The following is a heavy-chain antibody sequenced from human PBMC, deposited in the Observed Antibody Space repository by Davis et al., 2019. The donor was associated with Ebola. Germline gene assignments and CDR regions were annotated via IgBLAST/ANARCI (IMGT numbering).Heavy chain of an antibody. D-gene: IGHD6-19*01. CDR1: GGSISSYY. CDR3: ARTGYSSGCWYFDL. J-gene: IGHJ2*01. Sequence: PSETLSLTCTVSGGSISSYYWSWIRQPAGKGLEWIGRIYTSGSTNYNPSLKSRVTMSVDTSKNQFSLKLSSVTAADTAVYYCARTGYSSGCWYFDLWGRGTLVTVSS. CDR2: IYTSGST. V-gene: IGHV4-4*07.